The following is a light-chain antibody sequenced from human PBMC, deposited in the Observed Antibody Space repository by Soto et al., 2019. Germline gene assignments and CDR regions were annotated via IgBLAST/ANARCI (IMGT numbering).Light chain of an antibody. CDR1: SSDVGGYNY. J-gene: IGLJ1*01. CDR3: TSYAGSNNFFYV. Sequence: QSALTQPPSASGSPGQSVTISCTGTSSDVGGYNYVSWYQQHPGKAPKLMIYEVSKRPSGVPDRFSGSKSGNTASLTVSGLQADDEADYYCTSYAGSNNFFYVFGTGTQLTVL. CDR2: EVS. V-gene: IGLV2-8*01.